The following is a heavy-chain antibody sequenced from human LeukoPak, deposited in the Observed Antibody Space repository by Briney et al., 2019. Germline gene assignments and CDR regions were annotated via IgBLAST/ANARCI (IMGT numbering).Heavy chain of an antibody. J-gene: IGHJ4*02. Sequence: ASVKVSCKASGYTFIGYYMHWVRQAPGQGLEWMGWINPNSGGTKYAQKLQGRVTMTTDTSTSTAYMELRSLRSDDTAVYYCARYPMIVVVEAVFDYWGQGTLVTVSS. CDR2: INPNSGGT. D-gene: IGHD3-22*01. V-gene: IGHV1-2*02. CDR1: GYTFIGYY. CDR3: ARYPMIVVVEAVFDY.